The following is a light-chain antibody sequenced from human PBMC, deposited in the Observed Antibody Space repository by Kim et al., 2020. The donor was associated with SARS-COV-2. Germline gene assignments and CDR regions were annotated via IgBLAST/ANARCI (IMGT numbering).Light chain of an antibody. J-gene: IGLJ3*02. Sequence: VSPSQPARIICSGDALPKQYAYWFQQRSGQAPRLVMFKDSERPSGIPERFSGSGSGTTVTLTISGVQPEDEADYYCQTADSSGTWVFGGGTQLTVL. CDR2: KDS. CDR3: QTADSSGTWV. V-gene: IGLV3-25*03. CDR1: ALPKQY.